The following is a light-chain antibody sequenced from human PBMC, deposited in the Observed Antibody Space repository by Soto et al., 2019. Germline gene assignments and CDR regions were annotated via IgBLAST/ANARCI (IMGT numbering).Light chain of an antibody. J-gene: IGKJ1*01. CDR2: DAS. CDR3: QQYNSYWT. Sequence: DIQMTQSPSTLSASVGDRVTITCRASQSISSWLAWYQQKPGKAPKLLIYDASSLERGVPSRFSGSGSGTEFTLTISSLQPDDVATYYCQQYNSYWTFGQGTKV. CDR1: QSISSW. V-gene: IGKV1-5*01.